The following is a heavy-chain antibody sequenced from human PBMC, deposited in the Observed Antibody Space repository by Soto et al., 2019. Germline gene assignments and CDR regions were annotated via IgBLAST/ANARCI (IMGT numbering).Heavy chain of an antibody. CDR2: IIPIFGTA. V-gene: IGHV1-69*13. D-gene: IGHD6-13*01. CDR1: GGTFSSYA. CDR3: ARSLSSSWIYYFDY. Sequence: GASVKVFCKASGGTFSSYAISWVRQAPGQGLEWMGGIIPIFGTANYAQKSQGRVTITADESTSTAYMELSSLRSEDTAVYYCARSLSSSWIYYFDYWGQGTLVTVSS. J-gene: IGHJ4*02.